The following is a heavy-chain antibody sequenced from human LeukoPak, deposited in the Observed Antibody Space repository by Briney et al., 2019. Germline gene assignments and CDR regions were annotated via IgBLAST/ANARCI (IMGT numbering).Heavy chain of an antibody. D-gene: IGHD3-3*01. CDR3: ARDSSIFGVVTNPHWFDP. CDR1: GYTFTCYY. Sequence: GASVKVSCKASGYTFTCYYMHGVRQAPGQGLEWMGIINPSGGSTSYAQKFQGRVTMTRDTSTSTVYMELSSLRSEDTAVYYCARDSSIFGVVTNPHWFDPWGQGTLVTVSS. V-gene: IGHV1-46*01. CDR2: INPSGGST. J-gene: IGHJ5*02.